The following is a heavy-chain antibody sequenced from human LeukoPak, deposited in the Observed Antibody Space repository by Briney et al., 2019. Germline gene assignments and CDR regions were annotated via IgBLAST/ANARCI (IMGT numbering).Heavy chain of an antibody. Sequence: VGCLSLSCAASLFTFSSCAMGEVRPAPGRGGEGVSGMGNRGGSTYYADSVKGGFSISRANSENALYLQMNSLRAEGAAVYYFAKDYSDSSGFYLHFGYWGKGPLVTVSS. CDR3: AKDYSDSSGFYLHFGY. V-gene: IGHV3-23*01. CDR2: MGNRGGST. CDR1: LFTFSSCA. D-gene: IGHD3-22*01. J-gene: IGHJ4*02.